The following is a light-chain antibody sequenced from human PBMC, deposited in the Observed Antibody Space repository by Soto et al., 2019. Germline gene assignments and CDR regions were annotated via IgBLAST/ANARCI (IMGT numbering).Light chain of an antibody. CDR1: QAVSSY. Sequence: EIVMTQSPAALSVSLGERVSLTCRASQAVSSYLAWYQQKPGQAPRLLISDASTRATDIPDRFSGSGSGTDFTLTISSLQSSDLAVYYCLQHSTWPPLYTFGQGTKLEIK. CDR3: LQHSTWPPLYT. V-gene: IGKV3-15*01. CDR2: DAS. J-gene: IGKJ2*01.